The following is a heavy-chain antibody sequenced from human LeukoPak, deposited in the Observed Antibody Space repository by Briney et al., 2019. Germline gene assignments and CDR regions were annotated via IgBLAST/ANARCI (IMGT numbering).Heavy chain of an antibody. J-gene: IGHJ4*02. V-gene: IGHV3-74*01. Sequence: GGSLRLSCAASGFTFRTYWMHWVGKAPGKGLVWVSRINTDGRSTSYADSVKGRFTISRDNSKNTLYLQMNSLRAEDTAVYYCARELGEYCYDSSGYYYIWGQGTLVTVSS. D-gene: IGHD3-22*01. CDR3: ARELGEYCYDSSGYYYI. CDR1: GFTFRTYW. CDR2: INTDGRST.